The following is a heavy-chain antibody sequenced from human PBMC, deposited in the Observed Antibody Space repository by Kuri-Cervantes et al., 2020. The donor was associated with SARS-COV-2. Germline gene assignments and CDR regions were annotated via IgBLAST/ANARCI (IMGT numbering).Heavy chain of an antibody. V-gene: IGHV3-21*06. CDR1: GGSISSSS. CDR3: ARDPSHYGIDV. Sequence: ETLSLTCTVSGGSISSSSYYWGWIRQPPGKGLEWVSYISSGSSFIYYADSVKGRFTISRDNAKNSLYLQMNSLRAEDTAVYYCARDPSHYGIDVGGQGTTVTVSS. J-gene: IGHJ6*02. CDR2: ISSGSSFI.